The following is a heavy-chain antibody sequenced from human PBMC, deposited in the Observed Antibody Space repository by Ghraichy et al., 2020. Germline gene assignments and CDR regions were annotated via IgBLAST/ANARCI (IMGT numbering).Heavy chain of an antibody. J-gene: IGHJ4*02. D-gene: IGHD1-26*01. CDR2: ISSSGTYI. V-gene: IGHV3-21*01. CDR3: ARDLPSGSSLLNDY. CDR1: GFTFSSYS. Sequence: GESLNISCAASGFTFSSYSMNWVRQAPGKGLEWVSSISSSGTYIYYADSVKGRFTISRDNAKNSLYLQMNSLRAEDTAVYYCARDLPSGSSLLNDYWGQGTLVTVSS.